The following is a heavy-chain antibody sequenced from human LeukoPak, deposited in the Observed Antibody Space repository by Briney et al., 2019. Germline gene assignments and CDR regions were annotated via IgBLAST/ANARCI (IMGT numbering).Heavy chain of an antibody. J-gene: IGHJ4*02. D-gene: IGHD2-15*01. CDR1: GFTFSSYS. CDR2: ISSSSSYI. CDR3: ARMRGYCSGGSCYFDY. Sequence: PGGSLRLSCAASGFTFSSYSMNWVRQAPGKGLEWVSSISSSSSYIYYADSVKGRFTISRDNAKNSLYLQMNSLRAEDTAVYYCARMRGYCSGGSCYFDYWGQGTLVTVSS. V-gene: IGHV3-21*01.